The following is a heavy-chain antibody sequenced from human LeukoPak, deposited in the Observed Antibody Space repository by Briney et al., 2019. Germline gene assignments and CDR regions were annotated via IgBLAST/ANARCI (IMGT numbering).Heavy chain of an antibody. CDR3: ARVPRIYYDSSGYYYYYYGMDV. V-gene: IGHV3-53*01. CDR1: GFTVSSNY. J-gene: IGHJ6*02. CDR2: IYSGGST. Sequence: HPGGSLRLSCAASGFTVSSNYMSWVRQAPGKGLEWLSVIYSGGSTYYADSVKGRFTISRDNSKNTLYLQMNSLRAEDTAVYYCARVPRIYYDSSGYYYYYYGMDVWGQGTTVTVSS. D-gene: IGHD3-22*01.